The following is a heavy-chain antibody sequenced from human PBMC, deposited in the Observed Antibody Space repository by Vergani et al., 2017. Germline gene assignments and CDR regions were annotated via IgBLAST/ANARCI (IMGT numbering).Heavy chain of an antibody. Sequence: EVQLVESGGVVVQPGGSLRLSCAASGFTFDDYAMHWVRQAPGKGLEWVSLISWDGGSTYYADSVKGRFTISRDNSKNSLYLQMNSLRAEDTALYYCAKGGQGPGSYSLWGYYYFDYWGQGTLVTVSS. V-gene: IGHV3-43D*03. CDR3: AKGGQGPGSYSLWGYYYFDY. D-gene: IGHD3-10*01. J-gene: IGHJ4*02. CDR2: ISWDGGST. CDR1: GFTFDDYA.